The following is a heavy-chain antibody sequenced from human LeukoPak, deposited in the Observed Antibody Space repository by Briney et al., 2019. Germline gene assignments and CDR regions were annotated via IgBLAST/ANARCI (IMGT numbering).Heavy chain of an antibody. CDR2: INPSGGST. Sequence: ASVKVSCKASGYTFISYYMHWVRQAPGQGLEWMGIINPSGGSTTYAQMFQGRVILTRDTSTRTVYMELYSLRSEDTAEYYCAKGGRDYGDSSGTDWGQGTLVTVSS. J-gene: IGHJ4*02. V-gene: IGHV1-46*01. CDR3: AKGGRDYGDSSGTD. CDR1: GYTFISYY. D-gene: IGHD4-23*01.